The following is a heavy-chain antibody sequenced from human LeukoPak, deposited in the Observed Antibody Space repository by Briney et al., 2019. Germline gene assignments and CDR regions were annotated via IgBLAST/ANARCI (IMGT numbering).Heavy chain of an antibody. J-gene: IGHJ6*02. CDR1: GGTFSSYA. V-gene: IGHV1-69*13. CDR3: ARVSLGNEPGSPQNYYYYGMDV. CDR2: IIPIFGTA. Sequence: SVKVSCKASGGTFSSYAISWVGRAPGQGLEWMGGIIPIFGTANYAQKFQGRVKITADESTSTAYMELSSLSSEDTAVYYCARVSLGNEPGSPQNYYYYGMDVWRQGTTLTVSS.